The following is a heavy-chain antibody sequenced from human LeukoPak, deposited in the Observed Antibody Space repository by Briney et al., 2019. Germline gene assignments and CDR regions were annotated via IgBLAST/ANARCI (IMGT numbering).Heavy chain of an antibody. CDR3: ASITMIVVVSIDY. Sequence: PSETLSLTCTVSGGSISSSSYYWGSIRQPPGKGLEWIGSFSYSGSTYYNPSLRSRVTISVDTSKNQFSLKLSPVTAADTAVYYCASITMIVVVSIDYWGQGTLVTVSS. V-gene: IGHV4-39*01. J-gene: IGHJ4*02. CDR1: GGSISSSSYY. CDR2: FSYSGST. D-gene: IGHD3-22*01.